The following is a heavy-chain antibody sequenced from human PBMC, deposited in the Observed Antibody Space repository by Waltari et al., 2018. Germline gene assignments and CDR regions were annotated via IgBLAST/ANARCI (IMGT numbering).Heavy chain of an antibody. Sequence: HVHLQESGPGLVKPSETLSLTSTVFGYSISVGSSWGWIRQPPGKGLEWIGSIYHSGSTNYNPSLKSRVTLSVDTSKNLFSLKLNSVTAADTAVYYCARHVAAAGLDYYYYGMDVWGQGTTVTVSS. CDR2: IYHSGST. D-gene: IGHD6-13*01. J-gene: IGHJ6*02. CDR3: ARHVAAAGLDYYYYGMDV. CDR1: GYSISVGSS. V-gene: IGHV4-38-2*02.